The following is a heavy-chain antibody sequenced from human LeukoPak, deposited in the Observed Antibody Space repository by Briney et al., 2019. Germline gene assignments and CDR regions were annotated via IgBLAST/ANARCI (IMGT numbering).Heavy chain of an antibody. J-gene: IGHJ4*02. V-gene: IGHV3-23*01. CDR2: ISGGDYST. Sequence: PGGSLRLSCAASGFTFSSYAMSWVRQAPGKGLEWVSAISGGDYSTYYADSVKGRFTVSRDNSKNTLYLQMNSLRAEDTAVYYCARDHYFDYWGQGTLVTVSS. CDR1: GFTFSSYA. CDR3: ARDHYFDY.